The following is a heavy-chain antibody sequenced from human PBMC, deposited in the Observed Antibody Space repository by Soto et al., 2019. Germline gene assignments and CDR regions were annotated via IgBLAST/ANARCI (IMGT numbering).Heavy chain of an antibody. CDR2: ISASGGST. J-gene: IGHJ4*02. V-gene: IGHV3-23*01. CDR3: AKSIVIGYFDN. Sequence: GSLRLSGATSVFSFSTYAMSWVRQAPGKGLECVSSISASGGSTYHADSVKGRFTISRDNSNNTLYLQMNSLRAEDTAVYYCAKSIVIGYFDNWGQGTLVTVSS. CDR1: VFSFSTYA. D-gene: IGHD3-10*01.